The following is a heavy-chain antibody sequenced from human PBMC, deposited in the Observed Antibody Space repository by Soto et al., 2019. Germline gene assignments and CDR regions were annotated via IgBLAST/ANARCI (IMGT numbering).Heavy chain of an antibody. J-gene: IGHJ6*02. V-gene: IGHV1-3*01. D-gene: IGHD3-22*01. CDR2: INAGNGNT. CDR1: GYTFTSYA. Sequence: QVQLVQSGAEVKKPGASVKVSCKASGYTFTSYAMHWVRQAPGQRLEWMGWINAGNGNTKYSQKFQGRVTITRDTSASTADMEQSSLRSEDTAVYYCARLTYYYDSSGYRGGMDVWGQGTTVTVSS. CDR3: ARLTYYYDSSGYRGGMDV.